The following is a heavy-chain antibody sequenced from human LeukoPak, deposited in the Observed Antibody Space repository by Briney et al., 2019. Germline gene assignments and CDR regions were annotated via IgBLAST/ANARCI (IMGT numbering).Heavy chain of an antibody. V-gene: IGHV1-3*01. CDR3: ARDVEWGYSGYDPWGYFDY. Sequence: ASVKVSCKASGYTFTSYAMHWVRQAPGQRLEWMGWINAGNGNTKYSQKFQGRVTITRDTSASTAYMELSSLRSEDTAVYYCARDVEWGYSGYDPWGYFDYWGQGTLVTVSS. J-gene: IGHJ4*02. D-gene: IGHD5-12*01. CDR2: INAGNGNT. CDR1: GYTFTSYA.